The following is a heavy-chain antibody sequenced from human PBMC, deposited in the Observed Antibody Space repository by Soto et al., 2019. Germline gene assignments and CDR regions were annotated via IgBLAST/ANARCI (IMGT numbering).Heavy chain of an antibody. CDR1: GYTFTSYG. Sequence: QVQLVQSGAEVKKPGASVKVSCKASGYTFTSYGISWVRQAPGQGLEWMGWISAFSGSTNYAQKLQGRVTMTTDTSTSTAYMELRSMRSDDTAVYYCARSIPAAVDLVYWGQGTLVTVSS. D-gene: IGHD6-13*01. CDR2: ISAFSGST. J-gene: IGHJ4*02. CDR3: ARSIPAAVDLVY. V-gene: IGHV1-18*01.